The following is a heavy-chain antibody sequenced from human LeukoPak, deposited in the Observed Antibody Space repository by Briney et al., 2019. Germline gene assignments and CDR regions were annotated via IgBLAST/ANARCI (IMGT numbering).Heavy chain of an antibody. D-gene: IGHD6-13*01. J-gene: IGHJ5*02. V-gene: IGHV4-38-2*02. CDR2: IYPSGST. Sequence: SETLSLTCTVSGYSISNGYYWGWIRQPPGTGLEWIGSIYPSGSTFYNPSLKSRVTISVDTSKNQSSLRLSSVTAADTAVYYCARSYASSWYWNWFDPWGQGTLVTVSS. CDR3: ARSYASSWYWNWFDP. CDR1: GYSISNGYY.